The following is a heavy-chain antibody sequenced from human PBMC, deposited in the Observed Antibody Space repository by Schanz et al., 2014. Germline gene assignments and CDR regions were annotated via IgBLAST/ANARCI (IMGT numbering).Heavy chain of an antibody. CDR3: ARDRVGASSYFDY. CDR2: IGGSGDST. D-gene: IGHD1-26*01. J-gene: IGHJ4*02. Sequence: EVQLLESGGGLVQPGGSLRLSCAASGFSFRKSAMSWVRQAPGKGLEWVSGIGGSGDSTHYADSVKGRFIISRDNSKNTLYLQMNNLRAEDTAVYYCARDRVGASSYFDYWGQGTLVTVSS. V-gene: IGHV3-23*01. CDR1: GFSFRKSA.